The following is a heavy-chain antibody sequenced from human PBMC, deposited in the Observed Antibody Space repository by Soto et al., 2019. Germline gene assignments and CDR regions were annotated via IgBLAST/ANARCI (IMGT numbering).Heavy chain of an antibody. Sequence: EVHLVESGGGLVKPRGSLRLSCAASGFAFTNAWMGWARQPPGKGLEWVGRIYSKVDGEATDYAAPVKGRFTISRDDSKNTLYLQINSLKTEDTAVYYCHSLGSASFNNWGQGTMVTVSS. D-gene: IGHD3-16*01. CDR1: GFAFTNAW. V-gene: IGHV3-15*01. CDR3: HSLGSASFNN. J-gene: IGHJ3*02. CDR2: IYSKVDGEAT.